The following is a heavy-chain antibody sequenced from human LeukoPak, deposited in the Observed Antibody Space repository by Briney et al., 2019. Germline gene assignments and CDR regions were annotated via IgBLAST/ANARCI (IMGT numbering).Heavy chain of an antibody. Sequence: SETLSLTCAVYGGSFSGYYWSWIRQPPGKGLEWIGEINHSGSTNYNPSLKSRVTISVDTSKNQFSLKLSSVTAADTAVYYCARSVNYDSSGYYYVWYAFDIWGQGTMVTVSS. D-gene: IGHD3-22*01. V-gene: IGHV4-34*01. CDR2: INHSGST. J-gene: IGHJ3*02. CDR1: GGSFSGYY. CDR3: ARSVNYDSSGYYYVWYAFDI.